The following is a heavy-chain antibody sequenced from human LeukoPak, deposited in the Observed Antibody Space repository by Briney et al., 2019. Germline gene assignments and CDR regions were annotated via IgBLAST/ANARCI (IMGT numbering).Heavy chain of an antibody. CDR2: INPSGGST. V-gene: IGHV1-46*01. CDR1: GYTFTSYY. CDR3: ARIGGYGSGSYYSDADAFDI. Sequence: GASVKVSCKASGYTFTSYYMHWVRQAPGQGLEWMGIINPSGGSTSYAQKFQGRVTMTRDTSTSTVYMELSSLRSEDTAVYYCARIGGYGSGSYYSDADAFDIWGQGTMVTVSS. D-gene: IGHD3-10*01. J-gene: IGHJ3*02.